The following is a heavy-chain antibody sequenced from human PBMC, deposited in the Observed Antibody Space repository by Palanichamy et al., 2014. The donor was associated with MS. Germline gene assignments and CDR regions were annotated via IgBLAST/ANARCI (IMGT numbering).Heavy chain of an antibody. CDR3: ARQGFNWNFFPPIKDFDY. Sequence: QVQMQESGPGLVKPSETLSLTCSVTGTSISSTYYWAWIRQSPGKGLEWIGSISQSGNTYVNPSLKSRVTISVDTSRSQFSLRVTSVTAADTALYFCARQGFNWNFFPPIKDFDYWGQGTVVIVSS. CDR2: ISQSGNT. V-gene: IGHV4-38-2*02. CDR1: GTSISSTYY. D-gene: IGHD1-7*01. J-gene: IGHJ4*02.